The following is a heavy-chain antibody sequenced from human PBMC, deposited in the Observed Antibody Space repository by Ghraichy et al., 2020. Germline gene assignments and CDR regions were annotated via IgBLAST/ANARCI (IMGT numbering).Heavy chain of an antibody. CDR3: ARDPEGSGSYYRPDYYYYYGMDV. Sequence: GESLNISCAASGFTFSSYGMHWVRKAPGQGLEWVAVIWYDGSNKYYADSVKGRFTISRDNSKNTLYLQMNSLRAEDTAVYYCARDPEGSGSYYRPDYYYYYGMDVWGQGTTVTVSS. J-gene: IGHJ6*02. V-gene: IGHV3-33*01. CDR1: GFTFSSYG. D-gene: IGHD3-10*01. CDR2: IWYDGSNK.